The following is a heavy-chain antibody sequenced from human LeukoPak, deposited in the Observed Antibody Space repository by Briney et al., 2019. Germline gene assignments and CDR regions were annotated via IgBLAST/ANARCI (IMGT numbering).Heavy chain of an antibody. D-gene: IGHD3-10*01. Sequence: PSQTLSLTCAVSGGSISSGGYSWRWIRQPPGKGLEWIGYIYHSGSTYYNPSLKSRVTISVDRSKNQFSLKLSSVTAADTAVYYCARGGLLLWFGESPYGMDVWGQGTTVTVSS. CDR3: ARGGLLLWFGESPYGMDV. CDR1: GGSISSGGYS. V-gene: IGHV4-30-2*01. J-gene: IGHJ6*02. CDR2: IYHSGST.